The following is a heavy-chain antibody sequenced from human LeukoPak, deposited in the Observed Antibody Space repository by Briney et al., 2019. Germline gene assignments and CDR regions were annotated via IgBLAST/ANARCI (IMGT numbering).Heavy chain of an antibody. CDR3: ARAGYTLWFASNFDY. V-gene: IGHV1-69*13. J-gene: IGHJ4*02. CDR2: IIPIFGTA. D-gene: IGHD5-18*01. Sequence: SVKVSCEASGGTFSSYAISWVRQAPGQGLEWMGGIIPIFGTANYAQKFQGRVTITADESTSTAYMELSSLRSEDTAVYYCARAGYTLWFASNFDYWGQGTLVTVSS. CDR1: GGTFSSYA.